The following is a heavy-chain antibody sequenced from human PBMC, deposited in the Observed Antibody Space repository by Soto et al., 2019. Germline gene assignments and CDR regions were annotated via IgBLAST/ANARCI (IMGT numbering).Heavy chain of an antibody. V-gene: IGHV2-5*02. Sequence: QITLNESGPTLVKPTQTLTLTCTFSGFSLSTRGVGVGWIRQPPGKALEWLALLYWDDDARYSPSLMSRLTSTKDTSKTQVFLTMTNMDPVDTATYYCAHRPRGFTYFFDYWGQGTLVTVSS. CDR1: GFSLSTRGVG. CDR2: LYWDDDA. CDR3: AHRPRGFTYFFDY. J-gene: IGHJ4*02.